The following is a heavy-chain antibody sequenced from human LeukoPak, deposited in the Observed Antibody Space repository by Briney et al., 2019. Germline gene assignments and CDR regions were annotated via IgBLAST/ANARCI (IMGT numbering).Heavy chain of an antibody. D-gene: IGHD1-20*01. J-gene: IGHJ5*02. CDR3: ARDNWNDAPGGFDP. V-gene: IGHV3-21*01. CDR1: GFTFSSYA. Sequence: GASLRLSCAVSGFTFSSYAMSWVRQAPGKGLEWVSSITKSSTSTYYTDSVRGRFTISRDNAKNSLYLQMNSLRAEDTAVYYCARDNWNDAPGGFDPWGQGTLVTVSS. CDR2: ITKSSTST.